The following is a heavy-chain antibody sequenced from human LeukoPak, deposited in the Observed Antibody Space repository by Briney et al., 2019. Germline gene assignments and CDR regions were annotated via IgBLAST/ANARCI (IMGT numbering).Heavy chain of an antibody. V-gene: IGHV4-38-2*02. D-gene: IGHD1-1*01. Sequence: SETLSLTCTVSGYSISNGYFWGWIRQPPGKGLEWIGTIYHSGNTYYNPSLKSRVTLSVDTSKNQFSLNLTSVTAADTAFYYCTRVPNWSVPSDYWGQGTLVTVSS. CDR1: GYSISNGYF. CDR3: TRVPNWSVPSDY. CDR2: IYHSGNT. J-gene: IGHJ4*02.